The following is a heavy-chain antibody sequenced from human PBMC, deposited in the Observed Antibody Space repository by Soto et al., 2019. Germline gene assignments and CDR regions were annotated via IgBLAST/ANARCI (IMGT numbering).Heavy chain of an antibody. D-gene: IGHD3-10*01. CDR1: GGSISSYY. CDR2: IYYSGST. Sequence: PSETLSLTCTVSGGSISSYYWSWIRQPPGKGLEWIGYIYYSGSTNYNPSLKSRVTISVDTSKNQFSLKLSSVTAADTAVYYCARELWYYGSGSYLNNYYYYYGMDVWGQGTTVTVSS. J-gene: IGHJ6*02. V-gene: IGHV4-59*01. CDR3: ARELWYYGSGSYLNNYYYYYGMDV.